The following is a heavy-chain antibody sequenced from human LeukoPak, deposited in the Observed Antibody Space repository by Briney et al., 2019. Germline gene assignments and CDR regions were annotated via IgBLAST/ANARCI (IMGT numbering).Heavy chain of an antibody. J-gene: IGHJ4*02. Sequence: PGGSLRLSCAASGFTVSSNYMSWVRQTPGKGLEWVSVIYSGGSTYYADSVKGRFTISRDDSKNTLYLQMNSLRAEDTAVYYCARDPTGEGGFDYWGQGTLVTVSS. CDR3: ARDPTGEGGFDY. V-gene: IGHV3-53*01. CDR1: GFTVSSNY. CDR2: IYSGGST. D-gene: IGHD2-15*01.